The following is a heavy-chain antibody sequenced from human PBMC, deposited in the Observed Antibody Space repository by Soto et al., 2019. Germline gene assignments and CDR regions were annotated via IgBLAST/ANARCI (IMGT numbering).Heavy chain of an antibody. Sequence: EVQLLESGGRLVQPGGSLRLSCAASGFTFDRYAMGWVRPAPGKGLDWVSVISGGGAKTNYADSVQGRFTISRDNSKNTLYLQMNILRAEDTAVYYCVSDGYGSVRYYSQSIDCWGQGTLVTVSS. V-gene: IGHV3-23*01. CDR1: GFTFDRYA. CDR3: VSDGYGSVRYYSQSIDC. D-gene: IGHD3-10*01. CDR2: ISGGGAKT. J-gene: IGHJ4*02.